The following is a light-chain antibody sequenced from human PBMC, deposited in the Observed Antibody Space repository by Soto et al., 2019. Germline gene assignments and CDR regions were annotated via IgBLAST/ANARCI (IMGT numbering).Light chain of an antibody. V-gene: IGKV3-11*01. CDR2: DAS. J-gene: IGKJ1*01. Sequence: ELVLTQSPATLSLSPGERATLSCRASQSVSFYLGWYQQKPGQAPRLLIYDASKRATGIPARFSGSGSGTDFTLTISSLESEDFAVYYWQQGGTFGQGTKLEIK. CDR3: QQGGT. CDR1: QSVSFY.